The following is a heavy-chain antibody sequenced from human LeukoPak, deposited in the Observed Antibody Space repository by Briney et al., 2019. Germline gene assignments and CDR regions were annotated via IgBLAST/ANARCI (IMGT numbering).Heavy chain of an antibody. CDR1: GFTFSSYT. V-gene: IGHV3-48*02. CDR2: ISSSSSTI. D-gene: IGHD1-26*01. Sequence: GGSLRLSCADAGFTFSSYTMNWVRQAPGKGLEWVSYISSSSSTIYYADSVKGRFTISRDNAKNSLYLQMNSLRDEDTAVYYCARALGATTRSADYWGQGTLVTVSS. CDR3: ARALGATTRSADY. J-gene: IGHJ4*02.